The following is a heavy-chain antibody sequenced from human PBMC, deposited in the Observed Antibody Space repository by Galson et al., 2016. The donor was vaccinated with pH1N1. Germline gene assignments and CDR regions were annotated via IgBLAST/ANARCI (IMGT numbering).Heavy chain of an antibody. CDR3: ARSIAGRDSY. V-gene: IGHV3-7*04. D-gene: IGHD6-6*01. CDR2: INQDGSQK. J-gene: IGHJ4*02. Sequence: SLRLSCAASGFTFNNYWMTWVRQAPGKGLERVANINQDGSQKYSVDSVKGRFTISRDNAKNSLYLQMNSLRAEDTAVYYCARSIAGRDSYWGQGTLVTVSS. CDR1: GFTFNNYW.